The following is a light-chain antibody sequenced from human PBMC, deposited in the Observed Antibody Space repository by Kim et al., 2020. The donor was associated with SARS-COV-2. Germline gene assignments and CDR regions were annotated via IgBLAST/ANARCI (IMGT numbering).Light chain of an antibody. CDR2: GAS. CDR1: QSVSSSY. V-gene: IGKV3-20*01. Sequence: SPGGRSSLCCRASQSVSSSYLAWYQQKPGQAPRLLIYGASSRATGIPDRFSGSGYGTDFTLTISRLEPEDFAVYYCQQYGSSLYSFGQGTKLEI. J-gene: IGKJ2*03. CDR3: QQYGSSLYS.